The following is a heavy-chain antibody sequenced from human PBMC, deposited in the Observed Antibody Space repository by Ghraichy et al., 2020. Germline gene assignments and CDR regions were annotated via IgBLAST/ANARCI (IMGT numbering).Heavy chain of an antibody. CDR3: AISTPSYGSSVLNACDI. V-gene: IGHV3-21*01. Sequence: GGSLRLSCAASGFTFSIYSANWVREAPGMGLEWVSSISSSSLYIYYADSVKGRFTISRDNSKNSLYLQMSSLRAEDTAVYYCAISTPSYGSSVLNACDILGQGTMVTVSS. CDR1: GFTFSIYS. J-gene: IGHJ3*02. D-gene: IGHD2-2*01. CDR2: ISSSSLYI.